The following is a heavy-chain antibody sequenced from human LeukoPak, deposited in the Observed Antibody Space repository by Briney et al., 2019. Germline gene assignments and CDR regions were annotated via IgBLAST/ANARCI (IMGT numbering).Heavy chain of an antibody. J-gene: IGHJ4*02. CDR3: ARAPYSSSWPAHFDY. D-gene: IGHD6-13*01. Sequence: GRSLRLSCAASGFTFSSYATHWVRQAPGKGLEWVAVISYDGSNKYYADSVKGRFTISRDNSKNTLYLQMNSLRAEDTAVYYCARAPYSSSWPAHFDYWGQGTLVTVSS. V-gene: IGHV3-30*01. CDR1: GFTFSSYA. CDR2: ISYDGSNK.